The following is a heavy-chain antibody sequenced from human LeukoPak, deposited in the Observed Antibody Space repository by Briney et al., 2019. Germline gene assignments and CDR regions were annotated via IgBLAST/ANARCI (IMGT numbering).Heavy chain of an antibody. D-gene: IGHD6-13*01. J-gene: IGHJ4*02. CDR1: GGSISSYY. CDR3: ARDLSHSSSWPPDY. CDR2: IYTSGST. V-gene: IGHV4-4*07. Sequence: SETLSPTCTVSGGSISSYYWSWIRQPAGKGLEWIGRIYTSGSTNYNPSLKSRVTMSVDTSKNQFSLKLSSVTAADTAVYYCARDLSHSSSWPPDYWGQGTLVTVSS.